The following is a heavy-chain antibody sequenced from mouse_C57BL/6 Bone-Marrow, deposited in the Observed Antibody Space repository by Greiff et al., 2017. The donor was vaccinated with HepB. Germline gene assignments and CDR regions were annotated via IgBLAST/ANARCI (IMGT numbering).Heavy chain of an antibody. J-gene: IGHJ4*01. V-gene: IGHV2-9-1*01. Sequence: QVQLQQSGPGLVAPSQSLSITCTVSGFSLTSYAISWVRQPPGKGLEWLGVIWTGGGTNYNSALKSRLSISKDNSKSQVFLKMNSLQTDDTAMYYCASIYDGYYDAMDYWGQGTSVTVSS. CDR1: GFSLTSYA. CDR3: ASIYDGYYDAMDY. D-gene: IGHD2-3*01. CDR2: IWTGGGT.